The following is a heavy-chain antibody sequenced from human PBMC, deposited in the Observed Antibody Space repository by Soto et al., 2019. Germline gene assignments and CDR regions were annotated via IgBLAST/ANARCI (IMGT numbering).Heavy chain of an antibody. J-gene: IGHJ4*02. CDR2: FDPEDGET. Sequence: QVQLVQSGAEVKKPGASVKVSCKVSGYTLTELSMHWVRQAPGKGLEWMGGFDPEDGETIDAQKFQGRVTMTEDTSTDTAYMELSSLRSEDTAVYYCATDPYYGDYRIYYFDYWGQGTLVTVSS. CDR1: GYTLTELS. CDR3: ATDPYYGDYRIYYFDY. D-gene: IGHD4-17*01. V-gene: IGHV1-24*01.